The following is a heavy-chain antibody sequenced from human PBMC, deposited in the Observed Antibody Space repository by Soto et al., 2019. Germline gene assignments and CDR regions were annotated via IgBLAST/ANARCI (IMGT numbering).Heavy chain of an antibody. Sequence: SETLSLTCTVSGGSISSYYWSWIRQPPGKGPEWIGYIYYSGSTNYNPSLKSRVTISVDTSKNQFSLKLSSVTAADTAVYYCARQQQWLVQGGFDPWAREPWSPSPQ. CDR3: ARQQQWLVQGGFDP. CDR1: GGSISSYY. CDR2: IYYSGST. J-gene: IGHJ5*02. D-gene: IGHD6-19*01. V-gene: IGHV4-59*01.